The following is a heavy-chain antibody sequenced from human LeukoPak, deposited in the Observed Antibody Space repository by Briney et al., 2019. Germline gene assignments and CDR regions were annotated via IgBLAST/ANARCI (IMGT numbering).Heavy chain of an antibody. D-gene: IGHD2-15*01. CDR1: GFTFSSYE. CDR3: ARADCSGGSCYNGMDV. CDR2: ISSSGSTI. J-gene: IGHJ6*02. V-gene: IGHV3-48*03. Sequence: GGSLRLSCAASGFTFSSYEMNWVRQAPGKGLEWALYISSSGSTIYYADSVKGRFTISRDNAKNSLYLQMNSLRAEDTAVYYCARADCSGGSCYNGMDVWGQGTTVTVSS.